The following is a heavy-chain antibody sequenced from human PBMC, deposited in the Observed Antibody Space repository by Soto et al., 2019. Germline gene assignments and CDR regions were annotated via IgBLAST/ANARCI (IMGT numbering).Heavy chain of an antibody. CDR3: ARGQWPAVGYFQH. CDR2: IYHSGST. V-gene: IGHV4-4*02. J-gene: IGHJ1*01. D-gene: IGHD6-19*01. Sequence: SETLSLTCAVSSGSISSSNWWSWVRQPPGKGLEWIGEIYHSGSTNYNPSLKSRVTISVDKSKNQFSLKLSSVTAADTAVYYCARGQWPAVGYFQHWGQGTLVTVSS. CDR1: SGSISSSNW.